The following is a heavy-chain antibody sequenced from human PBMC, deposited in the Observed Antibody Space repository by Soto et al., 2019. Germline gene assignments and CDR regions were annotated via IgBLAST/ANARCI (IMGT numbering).Heavy chain of an antibody. D-gene: IGHD6-13*01. CDR2: IYYSGST. J-gene: IGHJ4*02. V-gene: IGHV4-59*01. CDR3: ATQESRYSSSWYSYFDY. CDR1: GGSISSYY. Sequence: SETLSLTCTVSGGSISSYYWSWIRQPPGKGLEWIGYIYYSGSTNYNPSLKSRVTISVDTSKNQFSLKLSSVTAADTAVYYCATQESRYSSSWYSYFDYWGQGTLVTVSS.